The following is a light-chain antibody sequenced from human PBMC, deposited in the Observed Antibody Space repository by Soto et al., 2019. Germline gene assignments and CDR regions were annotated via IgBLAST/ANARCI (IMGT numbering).Light chain of an antibody. CDR1: QSISSY. Sequence: DIQMTQSPSSLSASVGDRVTITCRASQSISSYLNWYQQKPGKAPNLLIYGASNLETGVPSRFSGSGSGTDFTLTISSLQPEDFATYYCQQSYSTPIFTFGPGTKVNV. V-gene: IGKV1-39*01. CDR2: GAS. CDR3: QQSYSTPIFT. J-gene: IGKJ3*01.